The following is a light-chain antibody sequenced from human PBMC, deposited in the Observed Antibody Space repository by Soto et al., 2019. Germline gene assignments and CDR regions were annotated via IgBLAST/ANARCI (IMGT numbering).Light chain of an antibody. CDR3: QQSYSTLLVT. CDR2: AAS. V-gene: IGKV1-39*01. CDR1: QSISSY. J-gene: IGKJ1*01. Sequence: DIQMTQSPSSLSASVGDRVTITCGASQSISSYLNWYQQKPGKAPKLLIYAASSLQSGVPSRFSGSGSGTDFTLTISSLQPEDFATYYCQQSYSTLLVTFGQGTKVDIK.